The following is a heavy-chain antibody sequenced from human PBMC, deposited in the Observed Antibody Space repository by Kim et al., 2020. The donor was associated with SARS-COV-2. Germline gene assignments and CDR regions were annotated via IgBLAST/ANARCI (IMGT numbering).Heavy chain of an antibody. V-gene: IGHV5-10-1*01. CDR2: IDPSDSYT. J-gene: IGHJ4*02. CDR1: GYSFTSYW. D-gene: IGHD2-15*01. CDR3: ARSPTVKYCSGGSCYSDLFDY. Sequence: GESLKISCKGSGYSFTSYWISWVRQMPGKGLEWMGRIDPSDSYTNYSPSFQGHVTISADKSISTAYLQWSSLKASDTAMYYCARSPTVKYCSGGSCYSDLFDYWGQGTLVTVSS.